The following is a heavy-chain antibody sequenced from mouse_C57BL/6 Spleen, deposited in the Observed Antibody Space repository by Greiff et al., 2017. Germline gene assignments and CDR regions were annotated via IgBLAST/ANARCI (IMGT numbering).Heavy chain of an antibody. CDR3: ARRGGNYFDY. CDR2: IYPSDSET. Sequence: QVQLQQPGAELVRPGSSVKLSCKASGYTFTSYWMDWVKQRPGQGLEWIGNIYPSDSETHYNQKFKDKATLTVDKSSSTADMQLSSLTSEDSAVYYCARRGGNYFDYWGQGTTLTVSS. V-gene: IGHV1-61*01. J-gene: IGHJ2*01. CDR1: GYTFTSYW.